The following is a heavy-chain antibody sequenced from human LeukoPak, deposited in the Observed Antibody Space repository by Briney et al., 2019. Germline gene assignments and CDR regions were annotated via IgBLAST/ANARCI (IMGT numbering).Heavy chain of an antibody. J-gene: IGHJ3*02. CDR1: GFTFSSYG. D-gene: IGHD3-9*01. V-gene: IGHV3-30*02. CDR3: AKDGYYDILTGYYAPGVFDI. CDR2: IRYDGSNK. Sequence: GGSLRLSCAASGFTFSSYGMHWVRQAPGKGLEWVAFIRYDGSNKYYADSVKGRFTISRDNSKNTLYLQMNSLRAEDTAVYYCAKDGYYDILTGYYAPGVFDIWGQGTMVTVSS.